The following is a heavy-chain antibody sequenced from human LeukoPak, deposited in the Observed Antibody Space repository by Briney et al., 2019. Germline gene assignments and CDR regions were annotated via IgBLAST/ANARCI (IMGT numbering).Heavy chain of an antibody. D-gene: IGHD3-22*01. CDR3: ARDGRRDYYDSSGFDY. CDR2: IYYSGST. V-gene: IGHV4-39*07. J-gene: IGHJ4*02. Sequence: SETLSLTCTVSGGSISSSSYYWGWIRQPPGKGLEWIGSIYYSGSTYYNPSLKSRVTISEDTSKNQFSLKLSSVTAADTAVYYCARDGRRDYYDSSGFDYWGQGTLVTVSS. CDR1: GGSISSSSYY.